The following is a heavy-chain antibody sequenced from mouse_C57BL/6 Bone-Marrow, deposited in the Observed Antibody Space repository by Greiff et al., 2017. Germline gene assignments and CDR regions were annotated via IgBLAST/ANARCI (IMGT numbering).Heavy chain of an antibody. V-gene: IGHV5-6*01. Sequence: VQLQQSGGDLVKPGGSLKLSCAASGFTFSSYGMSWVRQTPDKRLEWVATISSGGSCTYYPDSVKGRFTISRDNAKNTRYLQMSSLKSEDTAMYDCARRGQLRLRDAMDYWGQGTSVTVSA. D-gene: IGHD3-2*02. CDR2: ISSGGSCT. CDR3: ARRGQLRLRDAMDY. CDR1: GFTFSSYG. J-gene: IGHJ4*01.